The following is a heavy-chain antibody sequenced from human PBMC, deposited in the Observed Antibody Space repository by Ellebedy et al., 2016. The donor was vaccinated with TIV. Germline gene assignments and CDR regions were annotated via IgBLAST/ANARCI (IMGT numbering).Heavy chain of an antibody. V-gene: IGHV3-9*01. CDR1: GFAFDAYA. D-gene: IGHD4-11*01. J-gene: IGHJ4*02. CDR3: ALLSGRAVTTYGY. CDR2: ISWNSGDI. Sequence: SLKISCAASGFAFDAYAMHWVRQAPGKGLEWVSGISWNSGDIAYADSVKGRFTLFRDNAKNSLYLRMNSLRPEDTAFYYCALLSGRAVTTYGYWGQGTLVTVSS.